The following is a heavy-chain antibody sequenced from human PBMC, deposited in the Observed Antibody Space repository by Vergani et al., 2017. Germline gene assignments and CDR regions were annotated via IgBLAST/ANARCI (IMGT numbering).Heavy chain of an antibody. CDR2: FDYSGST. V-gene: IGHV4-39*01. J-gene: IGHJ6*03. CDR1: GGSISSSSYY. Sequence: QLQLQESGPGLVKPSETLSLTCTVSGGSISSSSYYWGWIRQPPGKGLEWIGSFDYSGSTNYNPSLKSRVTISVDTSKNQFSLKLSSVTAADTAVYYCARHSSSMSTRYYYYYMDVWGKGTTVTVSS. D-gene: IGHD6-6*01. CDR3: ARHSSSMSTRYYYYYMDV.